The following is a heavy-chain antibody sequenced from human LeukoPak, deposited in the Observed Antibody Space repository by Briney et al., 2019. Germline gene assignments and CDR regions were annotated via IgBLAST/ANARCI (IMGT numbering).Heavy chain of an antibody. D-gene: IGHD6-13*01. Sequence: SETLSLTCTVSGGSISSYYWSWIRQPPGKGLEWIGYIYYSGSTNYNPSLKSRVTISVDTSKNQFSLKLSSVTAADTAVYYCARRGSSWSIDYWGQGTLATVSS. CDR3: ARRGSSWSIDY. J-gene: IGHJ4*02. V-gene: IGHV4-59*08. CDR2: IYYSGST. CDR1: GGSISSYY.